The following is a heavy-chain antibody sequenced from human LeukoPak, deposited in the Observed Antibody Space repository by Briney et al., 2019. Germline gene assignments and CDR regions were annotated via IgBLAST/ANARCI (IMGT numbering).Heavy chain of an antibody. CDR1: GFTFNDYA. V-gene: IGHV3-9*01. J-gene: IGHJ6*02. D-gene: IGHD3-10*01. CDR2: ISWNSGSI. CDR3: AKDLRYSYGSGSYLDV. Sequence: GGSLRLSCAASGFTFNDYAMHWVRQAPGKGLEWDSGISWNSGSIGYADSVKGRFTISRDNAKNSLFLQMNSLRAGDTALYYCAKDLRYSYGSGSYLDVWGQGTTVMVSS.